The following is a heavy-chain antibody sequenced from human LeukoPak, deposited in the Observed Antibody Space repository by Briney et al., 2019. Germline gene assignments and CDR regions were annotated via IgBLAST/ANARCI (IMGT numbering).Heavy chain of an antibody. CDR1: GFTFSSYA. CDR3: ARVCSSTSCYVNYYGMDV. D-gene: IGHD2-2*01. J-gene: IGHJ6*02. CDR2: ISYDGSNK. Sequence: GGSLRLSCAASGFTFSSYAMHWVRQAPGKGLECVAVISYDGSNKYYADSVKGRFTISRDNSKNTLYLQMNSLRAEDTAVYYCARVCSSTSCYVNYYGMDVWGQGTTVTVSS. V-gene: IGHV3-30-3*01.